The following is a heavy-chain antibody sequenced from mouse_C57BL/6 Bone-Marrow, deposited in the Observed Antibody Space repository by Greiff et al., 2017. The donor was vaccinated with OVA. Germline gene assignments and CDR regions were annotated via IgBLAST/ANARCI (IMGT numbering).Heavy chain of an antibody. CDR2: ISDGGSYT. V-gene: IGHV5-4*01. D-gene: IGHD4-1*01. CDR3: ASLLGYYAMDY. CDR1: GFTFSLYA. Sequence: EVQVVESGGGLVKPGGSLKLSCAASGFTFSLYAMSWVRQTPETRLEWVATISDGGSYTYYPDTVQGRFTISSDNAKSNLYLQMSRLKSEDTAMYYCASLLGYYAMDYWGQGTAVTVSS. J-gene: IGHJ4*01.